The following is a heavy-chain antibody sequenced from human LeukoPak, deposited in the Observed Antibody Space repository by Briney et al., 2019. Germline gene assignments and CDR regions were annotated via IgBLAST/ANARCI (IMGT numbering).Heavy chain of an antibody. V-gene: IGHV3-30*18. CDR2: ISYDGSSK. CDR3: AKDLRYYDSSGYYY. Sequence: GGSLRLSCAASGFTFSSYGMHWVRQAPGKGLEWVAVISYDGSSKYYADSVKGRFTISRDNSKNTLYLQMNSLRAEDTAVYYCAKDLRYYDSSGYYYWGQGTLVTVSS. J-gene: IGHJ4*02. CDR1: GFTFSSYG. D-gene: IGHD3-22*01.